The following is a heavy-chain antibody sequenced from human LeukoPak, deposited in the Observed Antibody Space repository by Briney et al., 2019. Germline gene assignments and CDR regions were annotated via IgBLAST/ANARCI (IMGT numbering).Heavy chain of an antibody. V-gene: IGHV3-21*01. J-gene: IGHJ4*02. D-gene: IGHD3-22*01. Sequence: GGSLTLSCAASGCTFSSYGMHWVRQAPGKGLEWVSSISSSSSYVYYPASVKGRFTISRDNAKNSLYQQMNSLRAEDTAVYYCARDSDDSSGYYSAFDYWGQGTLVTVSS. CDR2: ISSSSSYV. CDR1: GCTFSSYG. CDR3: ARDSDDSSGYYSAFDY.